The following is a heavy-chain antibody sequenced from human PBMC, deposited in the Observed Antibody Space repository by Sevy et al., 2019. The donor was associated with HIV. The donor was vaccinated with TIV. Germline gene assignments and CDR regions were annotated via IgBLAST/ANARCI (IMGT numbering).Heavy chain of an antibody. V-gene: IGHV3-11*06. CDR2: INNSSRFI. J-gene: IGHJ4*02. CDR1: GFTFSDYY. CDR3: ARGKVLFDY. Sequence: GGSLRLSCAASGFTFSDYYMSWIRQAPGKGPEWVSYINNSSRFINYVDSVKGRFTISRDNAKNSLYLQMNSLRAGDTAVYYCARGKVLFDYWCQGTLVTVSS.